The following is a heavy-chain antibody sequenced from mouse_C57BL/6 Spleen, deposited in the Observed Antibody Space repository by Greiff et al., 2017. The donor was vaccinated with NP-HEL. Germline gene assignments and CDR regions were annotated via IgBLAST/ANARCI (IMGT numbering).Heavy chain of an antibody. V-gene: IGHV1-69*02. Sequence: QVQLQQPGAELVKPGASVKLSCKASGYTFTSYRMHWVKQSPRQGLEWIGNIDPTDGATNYNQKFKGKATLTVDKSSSTAYMQLSSLTSEDSAVYYCASNYRYAMDYWGQGTTVTVSS. D-gene: IGHD1-3*01. CDR1: GYTFTSYR. CDR3: ASNYRYAMDY. CDR2: IDPTDGAT. J-gene: IGHJ4*01.